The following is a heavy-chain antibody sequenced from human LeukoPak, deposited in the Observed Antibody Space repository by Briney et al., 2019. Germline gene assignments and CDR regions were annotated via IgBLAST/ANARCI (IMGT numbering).Heavy chain of an antibody. CDR2: ISSSGSYI. J-gene: IGHJ5*02. V-gene: IGHV3-21*01. CDR1: GFTFSIYN. CDR3: ARELGGYYDILTGYYVGYNWFDP. Sequence: GGSLRLSCAASGFTFSIYNMNWVRQAPGKGLEWVSSISSSGSYIYYADSVRGRFTISRDNAKNSLYLQMNSLRAEDTAVYYCARELGGYYDILTGYYVGYNWFDPWGQGTLVTVSS. D-gene: IGHD3-9*01.